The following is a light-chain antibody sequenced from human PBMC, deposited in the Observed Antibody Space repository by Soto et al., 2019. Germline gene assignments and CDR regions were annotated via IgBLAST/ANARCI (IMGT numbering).Light chain of an antibody. CDR2: WAS. J-gene: IGKJ2*01. Sequence: DIVMTQSPDSLAVSLGERATINCKSSQSVLYSPNNKNYLAWYQQKPGQSPKLLIYWASTRESGVPDRFSGSGSGTDFTLTISSLQAEDVAVYYCQQYYSTPYTFGQGTNLEIK. CDR3: QQYYSTPYT. CDR1: QSVLYSPNNKNY. V-gene: IGKV4-1*01.